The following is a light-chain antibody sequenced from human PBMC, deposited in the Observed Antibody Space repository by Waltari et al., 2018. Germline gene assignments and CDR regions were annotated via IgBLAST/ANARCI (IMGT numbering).Light chain of an antibody. V-gene: IGLV3-19*01. J-gene: IGLJ2*01. Sequence: SSELTQDPAVSVAVGQTVKITCQVDTPKNFYVGWYQQKPGQAPLLVMHGQNNRPSWVADRFSGSSSGNTASLTITGAQAEDEAVYYCNSRDSSGNHVVFGGGTKVTVL. CDR1: TPKNFY. CDR3: NSRDSSGNHVV. CDR2: GQN.